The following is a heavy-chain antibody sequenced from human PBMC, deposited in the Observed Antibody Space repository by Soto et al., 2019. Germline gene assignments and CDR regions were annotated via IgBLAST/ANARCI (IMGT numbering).Heavy chain of an antibody. CDR1: GFTFSSYG. D-gene: IGHD4-17*01. Sequence: GGSLRLSCAASGFTFSSYGMHWVRQAPGKGLEWVAVISYDGSNKYYADSVKGRFTISRDNSKNTLYLQMNSLRGEDTAVYYCARDLDRTYGYQDYWGQGTLVTVSS. V-gene: IGHV3-30*03. CDR2: ISYDGSNK. CDR3: ARDLDRTYGYQDY. J-gene: IGHJ4*02.